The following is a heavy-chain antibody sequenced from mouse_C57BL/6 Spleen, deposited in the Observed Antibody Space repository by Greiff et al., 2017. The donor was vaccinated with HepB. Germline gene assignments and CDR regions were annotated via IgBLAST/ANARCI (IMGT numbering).Heavy chain of an antibody. CDR1: GYAFSSYW. Sequence: VQLQQSGAELVKPGASVKISCKASGYAFSSYWMNWVKQRPGKGLEWIGQIYPGDGDTNYNGKFKGKATLTAYKSSSTAYMQLSSLTSEDSAVYFCAREGLRRNYFDYWGQGTTLTVSS. D-gene: IGHD2-4*01. V-gene: IGHV1-80*01. CDR2: IYPGDGDT. CDR3: AREGLRRNYFDY. J-gene: IGHJ2*01.